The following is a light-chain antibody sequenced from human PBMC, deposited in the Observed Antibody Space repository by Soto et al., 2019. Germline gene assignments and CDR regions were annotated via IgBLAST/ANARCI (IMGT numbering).Light chain of an antibody. CDR2: EVT. V-gene: IGLV2-8*01. J-gene: IGLJ1*01. Sequence: QSALTQPPSASGSPGQSVTISCTGTSSDVGGYNYVSWYQQHSGKAPKLMIYEVTRRPSGVPDRFSSSKSGNTASLTVSGLQAEDEADYYCSSYAGSSYVFGTGTKLTVL. CDR3: SSYAGSSYV. CDR1: SSDVGGYNY.